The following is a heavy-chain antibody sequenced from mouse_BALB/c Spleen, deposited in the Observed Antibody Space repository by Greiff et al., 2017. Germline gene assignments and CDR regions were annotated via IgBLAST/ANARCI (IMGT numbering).Heavy chain of an antibody. CDR2: IYPYNGGT. CDR3: ARWETLFAY. V-gene: IGHV1S29*02. J-gene: IGHJ3*01. Sequence: VQLKQSGPELVKPGASVKISCKASGYTFTDYNMHWVKQSHGKSLEWIGYIYPYNGGTGYNQKFKSKATLTVDNSSSTAYMELRSLTSEDSAVYYCARWETLFAYWGQGTLVTVSA. CDR1: GYTFTDYN. D-gene: IGHD4-1*01.